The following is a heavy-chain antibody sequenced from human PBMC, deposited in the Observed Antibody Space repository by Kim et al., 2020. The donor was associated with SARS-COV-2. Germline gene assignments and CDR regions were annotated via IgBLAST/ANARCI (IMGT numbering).Heavy chain of an antibody. CDR2: IDPSDSYT. CDR3: ARLEYSYGQNYGIDV. V-gene: IGHV5-10-1*01. Sequence: GESLKISCKGSGYSFTTYWITWVRQMPGKGLEWMGRIDPSDSYTKYSPSFQGHVTISADKSISTAYLQWSSLKASDTAMYYCARLEYSYGQNYGIDVWGQGTTVTVSS. D-gene: IGHD5-18*01. J-gene: IGHJ6*02. CDR1: GYSFTTYW.